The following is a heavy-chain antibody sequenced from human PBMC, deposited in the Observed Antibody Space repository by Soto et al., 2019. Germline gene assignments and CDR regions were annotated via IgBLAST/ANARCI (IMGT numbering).Heavy chain of an antibody. CDR3: ARVALRFLESWFDP. Sequence: SATLALTSAVDCLPLHGHYWSWIRQPTGKGLEWIGEINHSGSTNYNPSLKSRVTISVDTSKNQFSLKLSSVTAADTAVYYCARVALRFLESWFDPWGQ. J-gene: IGHJ5*02. CDR2: INHSGST. D-gene: IGHD3-3*01. V-gene: IGHV4-34*01. CDR1: CLPLHGHY.